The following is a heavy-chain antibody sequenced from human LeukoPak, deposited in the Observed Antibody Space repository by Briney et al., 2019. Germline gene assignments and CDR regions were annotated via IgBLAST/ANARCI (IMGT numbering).Heavy chain of an antibody. V-gene: IGHV4-4*07. CDR2: IYTSGST. CDR1: GGSFSSYY. Sequence: SEPLSLTCTVSGGSFSSYYWSWIRQHAGKGLEWIGRIYTSGSTNYNPSLKSRVTMSVDTSKNQFSLKLSSVTAADATVYYCARASRSAFYCWGQGTLVTVSS. CDR3: ARASRSAFYC. J-gene: IGHJ4*02.